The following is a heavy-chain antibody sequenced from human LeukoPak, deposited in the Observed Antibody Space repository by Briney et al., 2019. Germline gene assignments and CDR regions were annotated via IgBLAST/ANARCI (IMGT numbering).Heavy chain of an antibody. Sequence: ASVKVSCKASGYTFTSYYIHWVRQAPGQGLEWMGMIYPRDGSTSYAQKFQGRVTVTRDTSTSTVHMELSGLRSEDTAVYYCAKAGCSSGSCYFDYWGQGTLVTVSS. D-gene: IGHD2-15*01. V-gene: IGHV1-46*01. CDR2: IYPRDGST. CDR1: GYTFTSYY. J-gene: IGHJ4*02. CDR3: AKAGCSSGSCYFDY.